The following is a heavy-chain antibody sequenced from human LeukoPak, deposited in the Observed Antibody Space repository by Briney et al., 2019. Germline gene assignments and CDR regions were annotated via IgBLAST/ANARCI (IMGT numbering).Heavy chain of an antibody. V-gene: IGHV3-74*01. Sequence: GGSLRLSCAASGFTFSSYWMHWVRQAPGKGLVWVSRLNTDGSRTSYADSVKGRFTISRDNAENMLYLQMNSLRAEDTAVYYCARGNLWFGELVYWGQGTLVTVSS. CDR2: LNTDGSRT. CDR1: GFTFSSYW. D-gene: IGHD3-10*01. CDR3: ARGNLWFGELVY. J-gene: IGHJ4*02.